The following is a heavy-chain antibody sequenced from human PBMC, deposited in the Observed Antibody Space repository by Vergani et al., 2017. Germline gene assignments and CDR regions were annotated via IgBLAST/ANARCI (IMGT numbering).Heavy chain of an antibody. Sequence: QLQLQESGPGLVKPSETLSLTCTVSGTSIGNSKFFCAWIRQPPGKGLEWIGSLSYSGRNYYNPSLKSRVTISVDTSKNEFSLRLSSVIAADTAVYYCARHISVVRPSSMTAFDYWGQGTLVTVSS. CDR1: GTSIGNSKFF. CDR2: LSYSGRN. V-gene: IGHV4-39*01. D-gene: IGHD2-21*01. J-gene: IGHJ4*02. CDR3: ARHISVVRPSSMTAFDY.